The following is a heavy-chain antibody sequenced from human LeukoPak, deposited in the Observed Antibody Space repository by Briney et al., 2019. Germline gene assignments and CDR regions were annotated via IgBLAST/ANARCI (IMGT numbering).Heavy chain of an antibody. CDR2: INPNSGGT. CDR3: ARGALLRYFDWLPWGDAFDI. CDR1: GYTFTGYY. V-gene: IGHV1-2*04. D-gene: IGHD3-9*01. Sequence: ASVKVSCMASGYTFTGYYMHWVRQAPGQGLEWMGWINPNSGGTNYAQKFQGWVTMTRDTSISTAYMELSGLRSDDTAVYYCARGALLRYFDWLPWGDAFDIWGQGTMVTVSS. J-gene: IGHJ3*02.